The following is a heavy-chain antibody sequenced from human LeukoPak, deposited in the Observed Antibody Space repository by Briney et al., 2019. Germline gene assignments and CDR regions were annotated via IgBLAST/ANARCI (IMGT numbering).Heavy chain of an antibody. D-gene: IGHD3-22*01. CDR1: GFTFSSYS. CDR2: ISSSSSTI. V-gene: IGHV3-48*02. Sequence: GGSLRLSCAASGFTFSSYSMNWVRQAPGKGLEWVSYISSSSSTIYYADSVKGRFTISRDNAKNSLYLQMNSLRDEDTAVHYCARGPYQIGNYDSSGYREYFQHWGQGTLVTVSS. CDR3: ARGPYQIGNYDSSGYREYFQH. J-gene: IGHJ1*01.